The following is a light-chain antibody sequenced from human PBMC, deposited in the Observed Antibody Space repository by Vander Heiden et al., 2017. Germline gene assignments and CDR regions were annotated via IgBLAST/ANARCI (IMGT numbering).Light chain of an antibody. J-gene: IGKJ2*01. CDR3: QQENNCPRT. Sequence: EIVMTQSPATLSVSPGERATLSCRASQSVSTNLAWYQQKPGQAPRLLIYDASDRANGIPARFSGSGSGTEFTLTFSSLQSEDFVVYYCQQENNCPRTFGQGTQLEIK. CDR2: DAS. V-gene: IGKV3-15*01. CDR1: QSVSTN.